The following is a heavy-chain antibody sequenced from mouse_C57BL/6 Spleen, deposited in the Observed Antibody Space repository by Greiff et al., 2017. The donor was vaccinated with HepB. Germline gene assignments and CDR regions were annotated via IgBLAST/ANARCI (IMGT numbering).Heavy chain of an antibody. V-gene: IGHV5-4*03. CDR2: ISDGGSYT. CDR1: GFTFSSYA. Sequence: EVKLMESGGGLVKPGGSLKLSCAASGFTFSSYAMSWVRQTPEKRLEWVATISDGGSYTYYPDNVKGRFTISRDNAKNNLYLQMSHLKSEDTAMYYCASHYYGSSYVVWYFDVWGTGTTVTVSS. J-gene: IGHJ1*03. D-gene: IGHD1-1*01. CDR3: ASHYYGSSYVVWYFDV.